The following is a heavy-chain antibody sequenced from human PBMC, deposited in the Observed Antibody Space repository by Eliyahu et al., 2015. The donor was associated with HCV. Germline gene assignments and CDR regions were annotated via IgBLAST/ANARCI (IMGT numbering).Heavy chain of an antibody. CDR1: GFSFXNYA. CDR3: IKGNYYDRSAYFGH. Sequence: EVQLVESGGGLVQPGRSLRLSCAASGFSFXNYAMHWVRXPPGKGLEWVSSLSWNGDSVVYADSVKGRFTVSRDNAKNSLYLQMNSLEIEDTALYYCIKGNYYDRSAYFGHWGQGTLVTVAS. D-gene: IGHD3-22*01. CDR2: LSWNGDSV. V-gene: IGHV3-9*01. J-gene: IGHJ5*02.